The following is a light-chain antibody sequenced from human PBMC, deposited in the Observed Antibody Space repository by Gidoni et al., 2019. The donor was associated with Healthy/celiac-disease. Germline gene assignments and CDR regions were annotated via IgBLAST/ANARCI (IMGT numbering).Light chain of an antibody. J-gene: IGKJ5*01. V-gene: IGKV3-15*01. Sequence: EIVMTQSPATLSVSPGERATLSCRASQSVSSNLAWYQQKPGQAPRLLIYGASTRATGIPARFSGSGSGTEFTLTISSLQSEDFAVYYCQQYNNWPITVGQGTRLEMK. CDR3: QQYNNWPIT. CDR1: QSVSSN. CDR2: GAS.